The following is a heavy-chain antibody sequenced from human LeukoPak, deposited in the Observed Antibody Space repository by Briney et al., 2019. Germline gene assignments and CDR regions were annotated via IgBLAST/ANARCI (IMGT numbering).Heavy chain of an antibody. CDR2: ISISGNKI. D-gene: IGHD4-17*01. Sequence: GESLRLSCVVSGLTFSNRAMTWVRQAPGKGLEWVSSISISGNKILYADSVKGRFTISRDNSKNTLFLQMNSLQTEDTGVYFCANELRPNDYWGQGTLVTVS. CDR1: GLTFSNRA. J-gene: IGHJ4*02. CDR3: ANELRPNDY. V-gene: IGHV3-23*01.